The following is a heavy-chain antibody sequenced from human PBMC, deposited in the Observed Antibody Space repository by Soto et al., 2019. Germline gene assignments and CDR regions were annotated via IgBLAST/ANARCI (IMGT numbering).Heavy chain of an antibody. CDR1: GFTFSSYV. Sequence: EVQLWETGEGMEQPGGSLSLSCAASGFTFSSYVMSWIRQAPGKGLEWVSAISGSGSSTYYADSVKGRFTISRDNCKNTLYLQMSSLRAEDTAVYYCAKGSSGWYASFDYWGQGTLVTVSS. CDR3: AKGSSGWYASFDY. D-gene: IGHD6-19*01. V-gene: IGHV3-23*01. J-gene: IGHJ4*02. CDR2: ISGSGSST.